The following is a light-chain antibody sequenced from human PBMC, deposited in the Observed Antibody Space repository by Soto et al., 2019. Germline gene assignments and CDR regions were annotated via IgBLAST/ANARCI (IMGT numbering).Light chain of an antibody. CDR1: QDIGAW. Sequence: DIQMTQSPSSLSASVGDRVTITCRASQDIGAWLAWFQQKPGKAPKLLIYDASNLQSGVPPRFSGSGSGTDFTLTISTLQPEDFATYYCQQAYGLPFTFGPGPKVDIK. V-gene: IGKV1-12*02. CDR3: QQAYGLPFT. CDR2: DAS. J-gene: IGKJ3*01.